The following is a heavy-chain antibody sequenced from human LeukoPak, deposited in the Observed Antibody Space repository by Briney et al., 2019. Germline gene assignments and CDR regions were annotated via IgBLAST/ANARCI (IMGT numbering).Heavy chain of an antibody. CDR2: IYYTGST. V-gene: IGHV4-59*01. CDR3: VRDSPEYGSGAFSWFDL. CDR1: GGSISSYY. Sequence: SETLSLTCTVSGGSISSYYWSWIRQPPGKGLEWIGYIYYTGSTDYNPSLKSRVTISVDTSKNQFSLKLTSVTAADTAVYYCVRDSPEYGSGAFSWFDLWGQGTLVTVSS. D-gene: IGHD3-10*01. J-gene: IGHJ5*02.